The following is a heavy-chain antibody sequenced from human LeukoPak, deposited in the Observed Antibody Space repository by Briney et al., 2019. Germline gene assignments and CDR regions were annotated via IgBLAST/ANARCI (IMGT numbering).Heavy chain of an antibody. J-gene: IGHJ5*02. CDR1: GYTFTSYS. Sequence: VASVKVSCKASGYTFTSYSFSWVRQAPGQGLEWVRWISTYNGNTKYAQKLQGRVTMTTDISTSTAYMELRSLRSDDTAVYYCARDWDCSSTSCRDCFDPWGQGTLVTVSS. V-gene: IGHV1-18*01. D-gene: IGHD2-2*01. CDR3: ARDWDCSSTSCRDCFDP. CDR2: ISTYNGNT.